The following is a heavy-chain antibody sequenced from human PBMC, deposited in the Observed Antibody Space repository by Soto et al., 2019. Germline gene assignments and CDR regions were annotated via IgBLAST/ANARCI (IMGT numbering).Heavy chain of an antibody. CDR3: ARDFSLDKRGTNWFDP. V-gene: IGHV1-46*01. J-gene: IGHJ5*02. D-gene: IGHD1-1*01. CDR1: GYTFTSYY. Sequence: QVQLVQSGAEVKKPGASVKVSCKASGYTFTSYYMHWVRQAPGQGLEWMGIINPSGGSTSYAQKFQRRVTMTRNTSTSTVYMELSSLRSEDTVVYYCARDFSLDKRGTNWFDPWGQGTLVTVSS. CDR2: INPSGGST.